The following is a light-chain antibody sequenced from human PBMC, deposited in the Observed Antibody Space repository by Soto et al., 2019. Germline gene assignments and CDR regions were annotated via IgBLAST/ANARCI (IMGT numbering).Light chain of an antibody. CDR1: ETVGTN. CDR2: GAS. Sequence: VMTQSPATLSVSPGERATLSCWASETVGTNLAWYQQKPGQAPRLLIYGASTRAAGISARFRGSGSGTEFTLTISSLQSEDSAIYYCQQYFKWPPLTFGQGTKVEI. V-gene: IGKV3-15*01. CDR3: QQYFKWPPLT. J-gene: IGKJ1*01.